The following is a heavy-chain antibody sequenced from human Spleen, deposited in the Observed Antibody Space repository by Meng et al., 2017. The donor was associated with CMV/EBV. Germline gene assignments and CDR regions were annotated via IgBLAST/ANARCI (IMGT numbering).Heavy chain of an antibody. CDR2: IYYSGTT. D-gene: IGHD3-3*01. CDR1: IRSGGYY. Sequence: IRSGGYYWSSIRQHPGKGLEWIGYIYYSGTTYYNPSLKSRVNIPVDTSKNQFSLILSSVTAADTAVYYCASGRSYDFWSGYYNYFEYWGQGTLVTVSS. CDR3: ASGRSYDFWSGYYNYFEY. V-gene: IGHV4-31*02. J-gene: IGHJ4*02.